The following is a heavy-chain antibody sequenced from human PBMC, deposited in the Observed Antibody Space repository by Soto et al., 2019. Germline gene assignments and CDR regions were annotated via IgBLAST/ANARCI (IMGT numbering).Heavy chain of an antibody. CDR1: GASVSSDAYY. V-gene: IGHV4-61*08. CDR2: IHPSGRT. J-gene: IGHJ4*02. D-gene: IGHD3-9*01. CDR3: ARLPDINGWPFDY. Sequence: SETLSLTCIVSGASVSSDAYYWTWIRQSPGKGLEWIGYIHPSGRTNYNPSLKSRVTVSLDTSKNQVSLRVTSVTAADTAVFYCARLPDINGWPFDYWGQGTLVPSPQ.